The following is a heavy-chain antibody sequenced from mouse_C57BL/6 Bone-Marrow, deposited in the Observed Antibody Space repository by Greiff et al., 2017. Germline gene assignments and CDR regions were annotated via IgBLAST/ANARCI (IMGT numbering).Heavy chain of an antibody. CDR1: GFTFSNYW. J-gene: IGHJ2*01. V-gene: IGHV6-3*01. D-gene: IGHD1-1*01. CDR2: IRLKSDNYAT. Sequence: EVMLVESGGGLVQPGGSMKLSCVASGFTFSNYWMNWVRQSPEKGLEWVAQIRLKSDNYATHYAESVKGRFTISRDDSKSSVYLQMNNLRAEDTGSYYCTEDYYGSSEYYFDYWGQGTTLTVSS. CDR3: TEDYYGSSEYYFDY.